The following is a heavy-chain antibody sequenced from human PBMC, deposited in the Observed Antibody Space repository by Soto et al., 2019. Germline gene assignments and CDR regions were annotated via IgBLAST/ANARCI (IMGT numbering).Heavy chain of an antibody. CDR3: AAFPGSYSYYYYGMDV. CDR1: VFTFTSSA. Sequence: SVKVSCKASVFTFTSSAMQWVRQARGQRLEWIGWIVVGSGNTNYAQKFQERVTITRDMSTSTAYMELSSLRSEDTAVYYCAAFPGSYSYYYYGMDVWGQGTTVTVSS. D-gene: IGHD1-26*01. J-gene: IGHJ6*02. CDR2: IVVGSGNT. V-gene: IGHV1-58*02.